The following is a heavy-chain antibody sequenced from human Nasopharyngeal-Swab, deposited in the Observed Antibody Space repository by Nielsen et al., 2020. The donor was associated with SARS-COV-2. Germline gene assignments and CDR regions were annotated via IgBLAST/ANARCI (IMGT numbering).Heavy chain of an antibody. V-gene: IGHV4-4*02. J-gene: IGHJ4*02. Sequence: SWVRQAPGKGLEWIGEIYHSGSTNYNPSLKSRVTISVDKSKNQFSLKLSSVTAADTAVCYCALNARGYSYPSHFDYWGQGTLVTVSS. D-gene: IGHD5-18*01. CDR2: IYHSGST. CDR3: ALNARGYSYPSHFDY.